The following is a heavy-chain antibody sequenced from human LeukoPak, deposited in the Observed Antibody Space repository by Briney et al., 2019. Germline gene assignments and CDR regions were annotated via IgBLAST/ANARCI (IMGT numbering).Heavy chain of an antibody. J-gene: IGHJ5*02. CDR1: GFAFEDYG. V-gene: IGHV3-43*02. D-gene: IGHD6-13*01. Sequence: PGGSLRLSGAASGFAFEDYGMHWVRQAPGNGLEWVSLITGNGVSTYYADSVKGRFTISRDNSKNSLYLQMNSLRTEDTALYYCAKCVYSNIYYWFDPWGQGTLVSVSS. CDR3: AKCVYSNIYYWFDP. CDR2: ITGNGVST.